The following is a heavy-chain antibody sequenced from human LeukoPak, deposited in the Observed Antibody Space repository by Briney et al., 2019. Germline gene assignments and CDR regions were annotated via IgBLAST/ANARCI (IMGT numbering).Heavy chain of an antibody. J-gene: IGHJ3*02. CDR1: GDSISSYY. CDR3: ATTTSILAFDI. D-gene: IGHD3-3*01. V-gene: IGHV4-4*07. CDR2: IYSTGST. Sequence: SETLSLTCTVSGDSISSYYCNWIRQPAGKGLEYIGRIYSTGSTNYNPSLKSRVTMSVDTSKNHFSLKLSSMTAADTAVYYCATTTSILAFDIWGQGTMVTVSS.